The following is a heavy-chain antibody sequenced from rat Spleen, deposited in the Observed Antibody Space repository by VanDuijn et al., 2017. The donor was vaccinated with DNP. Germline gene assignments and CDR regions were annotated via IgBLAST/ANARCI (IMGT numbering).Heavy chain of an antibody. CDR3: TSNPHIRTAAPFDY. V-gene: IGHV5S23*01. CDR2: ITNSGGST. D-gene: IGHD3-8*01. CDR1: GFTFSNYY. Sequence: EVQLVESGGGLVQPGRSLKLSCAASGFTFSNYYMAWVRQAPTKGLEWVASITNSGGSTYYSDSVKGRFSISRDNAKSTLYLQVNSLRSEDTATYYCTSNPHIRTAAPFDYWGQGVMVTVSS. J-gene: IGHJ2*01.